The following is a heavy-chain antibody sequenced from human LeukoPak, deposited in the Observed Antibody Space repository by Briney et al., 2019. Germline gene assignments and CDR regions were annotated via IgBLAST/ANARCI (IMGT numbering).Heavy chain of an antibody. V-gene: IGHV1-2*02. CDR3: ARCRLRLSGRPGD. CDR2: INPNSGGT. D-gene: IGHD5-12*01. J-gene: IGHJ4*02. CDR1: GYTFTRYY. Sequence: ASVKVSCKASGYTFTRYYMNWVRQAPGQGLEWMGWINPNSGGTNYAQKFQGRVTMTRDTSISTAYMELSRLRSDDTAVYYCARCRLRLSGRPGDWGRGTLVTVSS.